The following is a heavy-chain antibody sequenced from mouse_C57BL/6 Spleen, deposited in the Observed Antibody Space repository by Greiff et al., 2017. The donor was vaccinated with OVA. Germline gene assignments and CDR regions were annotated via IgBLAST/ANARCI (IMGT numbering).Heavy chain of an antibody. Sequence: VQLQQSGAELVKPGASVKLSCKASGYTFTSYWMHWVKQRPGQGLEWIGMIHSNSGSTNYNEKFKSKATLTVDKSSSTAYMQLSSLTSEDSAVYYCARKDSSGDYAMDYWGQGTSVTVSS. D-gene: IGHD3-2*02. V-gene: IGHV1-64*01. CDR1: GYTFTSYW. J-gene: IGHJ4*01. CDR2: IHSNSGST. CDR3: ARKDSSGDYAMDY.